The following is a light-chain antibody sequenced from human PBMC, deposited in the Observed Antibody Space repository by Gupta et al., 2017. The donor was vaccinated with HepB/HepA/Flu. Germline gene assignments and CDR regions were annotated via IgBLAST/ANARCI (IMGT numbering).Light chain of an antibody. J-gene: IGKJ2*01. Sequence: EIVLTQSPVTLSLSPGHRATLSCRASPRDSSSYLAWYQQKPGQAPRLLIYGAASRATGIPDRFSGSGSGTDFTLTISRREPEDFAVYYCQQYCSSPAYTFGQGTKLEIK. CDR2: GAA. V-gene: IGKV3-20*01. CDR3: QQYCSSPAYT. CDR1: PRDSSSY.